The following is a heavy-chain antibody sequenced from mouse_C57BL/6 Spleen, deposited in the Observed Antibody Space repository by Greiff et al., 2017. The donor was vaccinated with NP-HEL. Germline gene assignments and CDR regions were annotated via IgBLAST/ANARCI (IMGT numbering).Heavy chain of an antibody. V-gene: IGHV1-69*01. CDR3: ARRGLDYYGSSYWYFDV. CDR2: IDPSDSYT. Sequence: QVQLQQPGAELVMPGASVKLSCKASGYTFTSYWMHWVKQRPGQGLEWIGEIDPSDSYTNYNQKFKGKSTLTVDKSSSTAYMQLSSLTSEDSAVYYCARRGLDYYGSSYWYFDVWGTGTTVTVSS. J-gene: IGHJ1*03. CDR1: GYTFTSYW. D-gene: IGHD1-1*01.